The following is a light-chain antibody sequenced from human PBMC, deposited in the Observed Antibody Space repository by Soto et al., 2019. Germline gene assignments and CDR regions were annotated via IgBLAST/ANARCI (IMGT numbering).Light chain of an antibody. V-gene: IGKV1-5*01. J-gene: IGKJ1*01. Sequence: DIQMPHSPSTLSASVGASVTITCRASQSISSRLAWYPQKQGKAPKVLIYDAYSLESGVPSRFSGSGSGTEFTLTIRSLQPDEFATYDGQQYNSYPWTFGQGTKVDIK. CDR3: QQYNSYPWT. CDR2: DAY. CDR1: QSISSR.